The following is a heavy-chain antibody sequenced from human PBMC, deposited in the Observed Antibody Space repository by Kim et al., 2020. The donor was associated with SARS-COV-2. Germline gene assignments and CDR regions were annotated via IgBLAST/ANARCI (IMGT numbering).Heavy chain of an antibody. Sequence: GGSLRLSCAASGFTFSSYWMSWVRQAPGKELEWVANIKQDGSEKYYVDSVKGRFTISRDNAKNSLYLQMNSLRAEDTAVYYCASWQYYDSSGYPCYWGQGTLVTVSS. J-gene: IGHJ4*02. CDR2: IKQDGSEK. V-gene: IGHV3-7*01. CDR3: ASWQYYDSSGYPCY. D-gene: IGHD3-22*01. CDR1: GFTFSSYW.